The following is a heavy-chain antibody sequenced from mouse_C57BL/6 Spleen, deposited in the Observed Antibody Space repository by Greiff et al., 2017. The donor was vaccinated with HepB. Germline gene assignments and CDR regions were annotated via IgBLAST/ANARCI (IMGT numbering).Heavy chain of an antibody. J-gene: IGHJ2*01. V-gene: IGHV6-3*01. CDR1: GFTFSNYW. D-gene: IGHD1-1*01. Sequence: EVKVEESGGGLVQPGGSMKLSCVASGFTFSNYWMNWVRQSPEKGLEWVAQIRLKSDNYATHYAESVKGRFTISRDDSKSSVYLQMNNLRAEDTGIYYCTGEFITTEVDYWGQGTTLTVSS. CDR2: IRLKSDNYAT. CDR3: TGEFITTEVDY.